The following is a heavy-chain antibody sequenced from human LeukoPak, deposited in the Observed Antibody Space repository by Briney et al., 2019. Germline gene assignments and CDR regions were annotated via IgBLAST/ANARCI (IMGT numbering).Heavy chain of an antibody. Sequence: ASVKVSCKASGGTFSSYAISWVRQAPGQGLEWMGGIIPIFGTANYAQKFQGRVTITADKSTSTAYMELSSLRSEDTAVYYCARERIAAAGLNDAFDIWGQGTMVTVSS. CDR3: ARERIAAAGLNDAFDI. J-gene: IGHJ3*02. CDR2: IIPIFGTA. D-gene: IGHD6-13*01. CDR1: GGTFSSYA. V-gene: IGHV1-69*06.